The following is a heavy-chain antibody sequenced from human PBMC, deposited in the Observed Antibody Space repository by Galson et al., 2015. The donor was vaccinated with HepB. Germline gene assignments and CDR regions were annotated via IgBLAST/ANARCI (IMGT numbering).Heavy chain of an antibody. CDR1: GFTFSSYG. J-gene: IGHJ6*03. CDR2: IWYDGSNK. CDR3: ARDSWDCGGDCYRNYYYYMDV. Sequence: SLRLSCAASGFTFSSYGMHWVRQAPGKGLEWVAVIWYDGSNKYYADSVKGRFTISRDNSKNTLYLQMNSLRAEDTAVYYCARDSWDCGGDCYRNYYYYMDVWGKGTTVTVSS. V-gene: IGHV3-33*01. D-gene: IGHD2-21*01.